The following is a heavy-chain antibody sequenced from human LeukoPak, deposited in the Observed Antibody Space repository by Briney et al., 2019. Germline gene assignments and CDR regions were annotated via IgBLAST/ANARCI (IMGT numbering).Heavy chain of an antibody. D-gene: IGHD2-15*01. V-gene: IGHV4-39*01. CDR3: VRRGFGSGAGY. J-gene: IGHJ4*02. CDR2: FYYSGAT. Sequence: PSETLSLTCSVSGGPISSSSYYWGWIRPPPGKGLEWIGSFYYSGATYYSPSLKSRATLSVNTSRSQFSLQLGSVTAADTAVYYCVRRGFGSGAGYWGQGTLVTVSS. CDR1: GGPISSSSYY.